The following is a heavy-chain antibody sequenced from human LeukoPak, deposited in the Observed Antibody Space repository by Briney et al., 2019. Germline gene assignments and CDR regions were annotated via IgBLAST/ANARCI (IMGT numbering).Heavy chain of an antibody. V-gene: IGHV4-39*01. Sequence: SETLSLTCTVSGGSISSNYYWGWIRQPPGKGLEWIGSIHYGGSTYYNPSLKSRVTIFVDTSKNQFSLKLSSVTATDTAVYYCARLGYYDSSGYYYYWGQGTLVTVSS. CDR3: ARLGYYDSSGYYYY. D-gene: IGHD3-22*01. CDR1: GGSISSNYY. CDR2: IHYGGST. J-gene: IGHJ4*02.